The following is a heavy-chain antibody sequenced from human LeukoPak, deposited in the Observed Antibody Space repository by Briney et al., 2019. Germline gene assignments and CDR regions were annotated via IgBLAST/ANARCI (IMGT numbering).Heavy chain of an antibody. Sequence: SETLSLTCTVSGGSISSGDYYWSWIRQPPGKGLEWIGYIYYSGSTYYNPSLKSRVTISVDTSKNQFSLKLSSVTAADTAVYYCAGTPPAAAGLDAFDIWGQGTMVTVSS. CDR2: IYYSGST. CDR3: AGTPPAAAGLDAFDI. V-gene: IGHV4-30-4*08. CDR1: GGSISSGDYY. D-gene: IGHD6-13*01. J-gene: IGHJ3*02.